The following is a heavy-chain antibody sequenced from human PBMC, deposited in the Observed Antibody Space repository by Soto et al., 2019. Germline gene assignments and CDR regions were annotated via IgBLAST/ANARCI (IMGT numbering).Heavy chain of an antibody. CDR3: ARGAFWYTTSTTDDAFDV. V-gene: IGHV3-48*03. CDR1: GFQFSSYE. J-gene: IGHJ3*01. D-gene: IGHD6-6*01. Sequence: EVQLAESGGGLVQPGGSLRLSCAASGFQFSSYEMNWVRQAPGKGLEWVAHISHSGATIFYTDSLKGRFTISRDNTNNSLSLQMNSLRADDTAIYYCARGAFWYTTSTTDDAFDVWGQGTVVTVSS. CDR2: ISHSGATI.